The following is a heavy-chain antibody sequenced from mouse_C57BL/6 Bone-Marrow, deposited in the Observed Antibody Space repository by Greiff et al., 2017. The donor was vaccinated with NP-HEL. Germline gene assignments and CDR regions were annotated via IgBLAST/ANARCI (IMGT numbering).Heavy chain of an antibody. J-gene: IGHJ1*03. D-gene: IGHD1-1*01. CDR2: IYPGSGNT. CDR3: ARDYYYGSRGYFDV. V-gene: IGHV1-76*01. Sequence: QVQLKQSGAELVRPGASVKLSCKASGYTFTDYYINWVKQRPGQGLEWIARIYPGSGNTYYNEKFKGKATLTAEKSSSTAYMQLSSLTSEDSAVYFCARDYYYGSRGYFDVWGTGTTVTVSS. CDR1: GYTFTDYY.